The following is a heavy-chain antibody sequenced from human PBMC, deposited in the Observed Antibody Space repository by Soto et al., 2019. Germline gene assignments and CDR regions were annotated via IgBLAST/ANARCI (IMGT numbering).Heavy chain of an antibody. CDR1: GGTFSSYA. V-gene: IGHV1-69*13. D-gene: IGHD3-22*01. J-gene: IGHJ4*02. Sequence: GASVKFSCKASGGTFSSYAISWVRQAPGQGLEWMGGIIPIFGTANYAQKFQGRVTITADESTSTAYMELSSLRSEDTAVYYCAREGSYYYDSSGYYDYWGQGTLVTVSS. CDR3: AREGSYYYDSSGYYDY. CDR2: IIPIFGTA.